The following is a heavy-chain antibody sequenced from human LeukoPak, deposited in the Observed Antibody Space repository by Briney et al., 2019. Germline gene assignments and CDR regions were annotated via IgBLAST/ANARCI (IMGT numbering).Heavy chain of an antibody. CDR2: IRYDGSNK. J-gene: IGHJ6*03. V-gene: IGHV3-30*02. CDR1: GFTFSSYG. D-gene: IGHD2-2*01. Sequence: PGGSLRLSCAASGFTFSSYGMHWVRQAPGKGLEWVAFIRYDGSNKYYADSVKGRFTISRDNSKNTLYLQMNSLRAEDTAVYYCAKDGIVVPAANYYYYMDVWGKGTTVTVSS. CDR3: AKDGIVVPAANYYYYMDV.